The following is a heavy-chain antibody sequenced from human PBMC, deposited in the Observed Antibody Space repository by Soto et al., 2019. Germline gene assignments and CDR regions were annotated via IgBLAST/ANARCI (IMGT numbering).Heavy chain of an antibody. CDR3: ARPLFDWSWGDDSYYYYGMDV. V-gene: IGHV3-48*02. J-gene: IGHJ6*02. D-gene: IGHD3-9*01. CDR1: GFTFSSYS. Sequence: GGSLRLSCAASGFTFSSYSMNWVRQAPGKGLEWVSYISSSSSTIYYADSVKGRFTISRDNAKNSLYLQMNSLRDEDTAVYYCARPLFDWSWGDDSYYYYGMDVWGQGTTVTVSS. CDR2: ISSSSSTI.